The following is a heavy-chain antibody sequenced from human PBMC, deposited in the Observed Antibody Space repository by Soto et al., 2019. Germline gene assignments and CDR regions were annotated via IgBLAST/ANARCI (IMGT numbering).Heavy chain of an antibody. V-gene: IGHV1-46*03. CDR2: INPSGGST. D-gene: IGHD5-12*01. J-gene: IGHJ3*02. Sequence: ASVKVSCKASGYTLTSYYMHWVRQAPGQGLEWMGIINPSGGSTSYAQKFQGRVTMTRDTSTSTVYMELSSLRSEDTAVYYCAREVDIVATICAFDIWGQGTMVTVSS. CDR3: AREVDIVATICAFDI. CDR1: GYTLTSYY.